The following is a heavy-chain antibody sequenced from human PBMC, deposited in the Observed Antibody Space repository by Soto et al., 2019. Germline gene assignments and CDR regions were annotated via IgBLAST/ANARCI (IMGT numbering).Heavy chain of an antibody. D-gene: IGHD3-16*01. CDR2: ISGSGGST. V-gene: IGHV3-23*01. CDR1: GFTFSSGA. J-gene: IGHJ5*02. CDR3: AKDCGPEHPALGWFDP. Sequence: GGSLRLSCVGSGFTFSSGAMSWVRQAPGKGLEWVSAISGSGGSTYYADSVKGRFTISRDNSKSTLYLQMHSLRVEDTAVYHCAKDCGPEHPALGWFDPWGQGTLVTVSS.